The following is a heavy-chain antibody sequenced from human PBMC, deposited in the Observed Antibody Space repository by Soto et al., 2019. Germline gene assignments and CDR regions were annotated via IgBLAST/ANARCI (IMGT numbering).Heavy chain of an antibody. CDR1: GFSVSSNY. J-gene: IGHJ4*02. Sequence: GSLRLCGAASGFSVSSNYMSWVRQAPGKGLEWVSVIYSGGSTYYADSVKGRFTVSRDNSKNTLYLQMNSLRAEDTAVYYCARDSCRSGGSCYLFDYWGQGTLVTVSS. V-gene: IGHV3-53*01. CDR3: ARDSCRSGGSCYLFDY. D-gene: IGHD2-15*01. CDR2: IYSGGST.